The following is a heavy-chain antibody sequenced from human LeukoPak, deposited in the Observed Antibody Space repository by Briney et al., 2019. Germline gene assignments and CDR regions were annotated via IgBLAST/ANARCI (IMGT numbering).Heavy chain of an antibody. V-gene: IGHV3-30*18. J-gene: IGHJ6*02. CDR2: ISNDGSNK. CDR1: GFTFSNYG. CDR3: TKYSSSSNYYYGLDV. Sequence: GGSLRLSCAASGFTFSNYGMHWVRQAPGKGLEWVAIISNDGSNKYYADSVKGRFTISRDNSKNTLYLQMNSLRAEDTAVYYCTKYSSSSNYYYGLDVWGQGTTVTVS. D-gene: IGHD6-13*01.